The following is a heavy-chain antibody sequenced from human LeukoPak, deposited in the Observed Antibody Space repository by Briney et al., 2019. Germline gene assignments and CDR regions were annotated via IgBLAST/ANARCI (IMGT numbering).Heavy chain of an antibody. D-gene: IGHD3-22*01. V-gene: IGHV1-2*02. Sequence: ASVKVSCKASGYTFTGYYMHWVRQAPGQGLEWMGWINPNSGGTNYAQKFQGRVTMTRDTSISTAYMELSRLRSDDTAVYYCAREGGTYYYDSSGYFLDYWGQGTLVTVSS. CDR3: AREGGTYYYDSSGYFLDY. CDR1: GYTFTGYY. J-gene: IGHJ4*02. CDR2: INPNSGGT.